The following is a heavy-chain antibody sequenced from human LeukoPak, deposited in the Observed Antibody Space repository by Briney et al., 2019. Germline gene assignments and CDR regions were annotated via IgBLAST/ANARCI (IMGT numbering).Heavy chain of an antibody. CDR2: IYHSGST. CDR1: GGSISSGGYS. J-gene: IGHJ4*02. CDR3: ARFPSYDFWSGYPDY. D-gene: IGHD3-3*01. Sequence: SETLSLTCAVSGGSISSGGYSWSWIRQPPGKGLEWIGYIYHSGSTYYNPSLKSRVTISVDKSKNQFSVKLSSVTAADTAVYYCARFPSYDFWSGYPDYWGQGTLVTVSS. V-gene: IGHV4-30-2*01.